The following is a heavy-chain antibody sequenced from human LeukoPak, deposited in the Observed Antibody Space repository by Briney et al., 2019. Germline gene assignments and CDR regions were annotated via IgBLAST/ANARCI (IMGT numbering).Heavy chain of an antibody. CDR2: IHRDDKT. CDR3: GKERYGSSSVVDY. D-gene: IGHD6-6*01. Sequence: GGSLRLSCAASGFTVSSSFIYWVRRAPGKGLEWVSFIHRDDKTYYADSVKGRFTMSRDSSKNTLYLQMNSLGADDTAVYHCGKERYGSSSVVDYWGHGTLVTVSS. J-gene: IGHJ4*01. CDR1: GFTVSSSF. V-gene: IGHV3-53*01.